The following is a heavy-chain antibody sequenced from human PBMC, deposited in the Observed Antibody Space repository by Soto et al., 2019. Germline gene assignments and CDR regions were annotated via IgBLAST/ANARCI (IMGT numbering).Heavy chain of an antibody. D-gene: IGHD1-1*01. CDR1: GFTFSDYY. V-gene: IGHV3-11*06. J-gene: IGHJ4*02. Sequence: TGGSLRLSCEASGFTFSDYYMSWIRQAPGKGLEWIAYSSNSGTFTKYADSVKGRFSIPRDNAKNSLYLQINNLSGEDTATYFCARSGDNYNLLDYWGQGTPVTVSS. CDR2: SSNSGTFT. CDR3: ARSGDNYNLLDY.